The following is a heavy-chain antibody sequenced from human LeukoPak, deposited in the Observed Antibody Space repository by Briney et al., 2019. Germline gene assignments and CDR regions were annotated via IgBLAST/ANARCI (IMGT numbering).Heavy chain of an antibody. D-gene: IGHD1-26*01. V-gene: IGHV4-61*02. Sequence: SETLSLTCTVSGGSISSGSYYWSWIRQPAGKGLEWIGRIYTSGSTNYNPSLKSRVTISVDTSKNQFSLKLSPVTAADTAVYYCARERYSGSYGYWGQGTLVTVSS. CDR1: GGSISSGSYY. CDR2: IYTSGST. J-gene: IGHJ4*02. CDR3: ARERYSGSYGY.